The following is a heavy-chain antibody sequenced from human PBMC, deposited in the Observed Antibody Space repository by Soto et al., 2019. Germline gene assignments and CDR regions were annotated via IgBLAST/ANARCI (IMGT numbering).Heavy chain of an antibody. Sequence: GESLKISCNGSGYSFTIYWISLVLQMPGKGLDWMWRIDPSDSYTNYSPSFQGHVTISADKSISTAYLQWSSLKASDTAMYYCARLQMAYCSSTSCYAHYYYGMDVWGQGTTVTVSS. J-gene: IGHJ6*02. V-gene: IGHV5-10-1*01. CDR3: ARLQMAYCSSTSCYAHYYYGMDV. CDR1: GYSFTIYW. CDR2: IDPSDSYT. D-gene: IGHD2-2*01.